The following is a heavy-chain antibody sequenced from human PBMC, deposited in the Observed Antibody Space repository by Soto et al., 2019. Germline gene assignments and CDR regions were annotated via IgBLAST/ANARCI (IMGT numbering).Heavy chain of an antibody. Sequence: ALVKVSCKASGYTFTRYGISWLRQATGQGLEWMGWISAYNGNTNYAQKLQGRVTMTTDTSTSTAYMELRSLRSDDTAVYYCARVGGAWSYYNFWSGYPKGVWGQGTTVTVS. J-gene: IGHJ6*02. D-gene: IGHD3-3*01. CDR1: GYTFTRYG. CDR3: ARVGGAWSYYNFWSGYPKGV. CDR2: ISAYNGNT. V-gene: IGHV1-18*01.